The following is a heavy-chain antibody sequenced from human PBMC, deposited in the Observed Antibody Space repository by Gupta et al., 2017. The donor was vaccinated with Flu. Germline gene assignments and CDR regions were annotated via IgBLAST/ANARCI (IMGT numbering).Heavy chain of an antibody. J-gene: IGHJ6*02. Sequence: QVQLVESGGGLVKPGGSLRPSSPSSGFTFSDYYMSWIRQAPGKGLEWVSYISSSGSTIYYADSVKGRFTISRDNAKNSLYLQMNSLRAEDTAVYYCARASSSSYYGMDVWGQGTTVTVSS. CDR3: ARASSSSYYGMDV. V-gene: IGHV3-11*01. CDR2: ISSSGSTI. D-gene: IGHD6-6*01. CDR1: GFTFSDYY.